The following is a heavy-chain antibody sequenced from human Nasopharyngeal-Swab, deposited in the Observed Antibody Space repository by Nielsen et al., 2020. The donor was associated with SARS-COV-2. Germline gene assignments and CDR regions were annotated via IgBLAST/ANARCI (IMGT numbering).Heavy chain of an antibody. V-gene: IGHV3-48*02. CDR2: ISSSGSTI. Sequence: GASLKISCAVSGYIFSNYWMNWVRQAPGKGLEWVSYISSSGSTIYYADSVKGRFTISRDNAKNSLYMQMNSLRDEDTAVYYCARQNRGYYYGSGTFDLWGRGTLVTVSS. D-gene: IGHD3-10*01. J-gene: IGHJ2*01. CDR3: ARQNRGYYYGSGTFDL. CDR1: GYIFSNYW.